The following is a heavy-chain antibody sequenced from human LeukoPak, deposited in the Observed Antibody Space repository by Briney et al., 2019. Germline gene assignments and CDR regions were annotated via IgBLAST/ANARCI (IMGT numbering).Heavy chain of an antibody. CDR3: ARAGCSSTSCPTEFDY. CDR2: IIPVLGIA. CDR1: GGTFSSYT. V-gene: IGHV1-69*02. J-gene: IGHJ4*02. D-gene: IGHD2-2*01. Sequence: SVKVSCKASGGTFSSYTISWVRQAPGQGLEWMGRIIPVLGIANYAQKFQGRVTITADKSTSTAYMELSSLRSEDTAVYYCARAGCSSTSCPTEFDYWGQGTLVTVSS.